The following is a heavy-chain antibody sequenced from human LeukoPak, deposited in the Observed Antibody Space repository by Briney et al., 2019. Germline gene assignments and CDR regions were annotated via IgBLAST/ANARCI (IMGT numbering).Heavy chain of an antibody. J-gene: IGHJ4*02. CDR1: GFTFGSYA. CDR3: AKTTAGHSSGRDPGWPVDY. D-gene: IGHD6-19*01. CDR2: ISGSGGST. Sequence: GGSLRLSCAASGFTFGSYAVTWVRQAPGKGLEWVLHISGSGGSTYHADSVKGRFTISRDNSKNTVYLQMNSLRAEDTAVYYCAKTTAGHSSGRDPGWPVDYWGQGTLVTVSS. V-gene: IGHV3-23*01.